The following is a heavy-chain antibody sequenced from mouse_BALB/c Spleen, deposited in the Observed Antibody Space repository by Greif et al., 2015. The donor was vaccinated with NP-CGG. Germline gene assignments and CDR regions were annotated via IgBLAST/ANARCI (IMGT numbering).Heavy chain of an antibody. CDR3: ARFDGSLYYAMDY. CDR2: INPYNDGT. CDR1: GYTFTSYV. V-gene: IGHV1-14*01. D-gene: IGHD1-1*01. Sequence: VQLQQSGPELVKPGASVKMSCKASGYTFTSYVMHWVKQKPGQGLEWIGYINPYNDGTKYNEKFKGKATLTSDKSSSTAYMELSSLTSEDPAVYYCARFDGSLYYAMDYWGQGTSVTVSS. J-gene: IGHJ4*01.